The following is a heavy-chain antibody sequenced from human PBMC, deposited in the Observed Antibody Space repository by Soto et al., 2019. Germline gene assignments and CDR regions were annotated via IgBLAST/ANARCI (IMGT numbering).Heavy chain of an antibody. CDR2: INRDGTFT. V-gene: IGHV3-64*04. CDR1: GFTFSDYA. D-gene: IGHD6-13*01. Sequence: PGGSLRLSCSASGFTFSDYAMHWVRQSPGKGLEHFSLINRDGTFTFYADSVKGRFTIARDNSKNTLYLQMNSLRAEDTAVYYCARSIAAAGSFDPYYYYGMDVWGQGTTVTVSS. CDR3: ARSIAAAGSFDPYYYYGMDV. J-gene: IGHJ6*02.